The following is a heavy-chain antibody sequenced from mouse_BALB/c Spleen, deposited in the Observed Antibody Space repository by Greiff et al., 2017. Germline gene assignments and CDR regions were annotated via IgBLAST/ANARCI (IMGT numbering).Heavy chain of an antibody. D-gene: IGHD1-1*01. CDR3: AGRLYGSSDFDY. CDR1: GYSITSDYA. J-gene: IGHJ2*01. V-gene: IGHV3-2*02. CDR2: ISYSGST. Sequence: EVQLQESGPGLVKPSQSLSLTCTVTGYSITSDYAWNWIRQFPGNKLEWMGYISYSGSTSYNPSLKSRISITRDTSKNQFFLQLNSVTTEDTATYYCAGRLYGSSDFDYWGQGTTLTVSS.